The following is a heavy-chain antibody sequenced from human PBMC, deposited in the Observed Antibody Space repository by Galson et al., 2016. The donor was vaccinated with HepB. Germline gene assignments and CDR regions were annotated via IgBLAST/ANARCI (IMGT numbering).Heavy chain of an antibody. CDR2: IIPIFGTT. V-gene: IGHV1-69*13. Sequence: SVKVSCKASGYTFSSYAISWVRQAPGQGLEWMGGIIPIFGTTNYAQKFQGRVTITADESTSTAYMELSSLRSEGPAVYYCARDPGVAAAGHYNGLDVWGQGTTVTVSS. CDR3: ARDPGVAAAGHYNGLDV. D-gene: IGHD6-13*01. J-gene: IGHJ6*02. CDR1: GYTFSSYA.